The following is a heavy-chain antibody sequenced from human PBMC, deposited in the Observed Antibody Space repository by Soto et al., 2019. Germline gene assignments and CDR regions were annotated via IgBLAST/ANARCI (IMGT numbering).Heavy chain of an antibody. V-gene: IGHV3-30-3*01. Sequence: PGESLKISCAASGFTFSSYAMHWVRQAPGKGLEWVAVISYDGSNKYYADSVKGRFTISRDNSKNTLYLQMNSLRAEDTAVYYCAMLDGSEAPFDYWGQGTLVTVSS. D-gene: IGHD2-8*01. CDR3: AMLDGSEAPFDY. CDR1: GFTFSSYA. CDR2: ISYDGSNK. J-gene: IGHJ4*02.